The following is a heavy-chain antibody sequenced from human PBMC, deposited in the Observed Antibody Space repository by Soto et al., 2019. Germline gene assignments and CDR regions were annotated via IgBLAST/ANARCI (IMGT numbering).Heavy chain of an antibody. D-gene: IGHD6-13*01. J-gene: IGHJ6*02. V-gene: IGHV3-23*01. CDR1: GFTFSGYG. CDR3: AKDGTAAGIHYYGMDV. CDR2: IDRSGAST. Sequence: GGSLRLSCAASGFTFSGYGMSWVRQSPGRGLEWISTIDRSGASTFYGDSVKGRFTISRDNAKSTVSLQMNSLRAEDTGVYYCAKDGTAAGIHYYGMDVWGQGTTVTVSS.